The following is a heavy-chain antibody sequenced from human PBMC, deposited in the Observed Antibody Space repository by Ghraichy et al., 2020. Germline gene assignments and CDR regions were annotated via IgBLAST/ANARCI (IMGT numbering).Heavy chain of an antibody. CDR1: GFTFSSYS. D-gene: IGHD3-9*01. V-gene: IGHV3-21*01. CDR3: ARVDDILTGEFDY. Sequence: GGSLRLSCAASGFTFSSYSMNWVRQAPGKGLEWVSSISSSSSYIYYADSVKGRFTISRDNAKNSLYLQMNSLRAEDTAVYYCARVDDILTGEFDYWGQGTLVTVSS. CDR2: ISSSSSYI. J-gene: IGHJ4*02.